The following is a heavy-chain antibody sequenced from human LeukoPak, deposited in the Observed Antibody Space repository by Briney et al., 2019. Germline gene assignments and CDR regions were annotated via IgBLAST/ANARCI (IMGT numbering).Heavy chain of an antibody. D-gene: IGHD6-19*01. CDR3: ARDRAVAGTHFDY. J-gene: IGHJ4*02. V-gene: IGHV4-30-4*08. CDR1: GYSISSDYY. CDR2: IYYSGST. Sequence: PSETLSLTCTVSGYSISSDYYWGWIRQPPGKGLEWIGYIYYSGSTYYNPSLKSRVTISVDTSKNQFSLKLSSVTAADTAVYYCARDRAVAGTHFDYWGQGTLVTVSP.